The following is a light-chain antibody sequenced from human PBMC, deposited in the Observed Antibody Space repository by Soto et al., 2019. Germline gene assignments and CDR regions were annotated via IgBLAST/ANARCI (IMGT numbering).Light chain of an antibody. CDR2: DAS. CDR3: QQYNSYLWT. J-gene: IGKJ1*01. Sequence: DIHMTHSPSTLSASVVDRVTITCRASQSISTWLAWYQQKPGKAPKLLIYDASKLETGVPSRFSGSGSGTEFTLTISSLQPDDFATYYCQQYNSYLWTFGQGTKV. V-gene: IGKV1-5*01. CDR1: QSISTW.